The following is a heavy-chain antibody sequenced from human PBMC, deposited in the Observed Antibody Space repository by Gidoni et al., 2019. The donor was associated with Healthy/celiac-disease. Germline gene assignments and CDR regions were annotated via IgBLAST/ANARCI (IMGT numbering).Heavy chain of an antibody. D-gene: IGHD3-3*01. CDR2: IRSKAYGGTT. V-gene: IGHV3-49*03. CDR3: TRDSPTPITYDDFWSGPNYYYYGMDV. CDR1: GFTFGYYA. J-gene: IGHJ6*04. Sequence: EVQLVESGGGLVQPGRSLRLSCTASGFTFGYYALRLLRQAPWKVLEWVGFIRSKAYGGTTEYAASVKGRFTISRDDSKSIDYLQMNSLKTEDTAVYYCTRDSPTPITYDDFWSGPNYYYYGMDVWGKGTTVTVAS.